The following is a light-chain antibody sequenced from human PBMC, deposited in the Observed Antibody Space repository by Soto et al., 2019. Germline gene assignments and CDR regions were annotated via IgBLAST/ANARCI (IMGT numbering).Light chain of an antibody. J-gene: IGKJ1*01. CDR1: QSVSSSY. V-gene: IGKV3-20*01. CDR3: QQYGGLPRT. Sequence: EIVLTQSPGTLSLSPGERATLSCRASQSVSSSYLAWYQQKPGQAPRLLIYGASSRATGIPDRFSGSGSGTVFTLTISRLEPEDFAVYYCQQYGGLPRTFGQGTKVEIK. CDR2: GAS.